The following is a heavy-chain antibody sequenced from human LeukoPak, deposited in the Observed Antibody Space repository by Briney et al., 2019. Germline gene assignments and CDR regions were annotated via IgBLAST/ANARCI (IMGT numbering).Heavy chain of an antibody. V-gene: IGHV3-74*01. J-gene: IGHJ3*02. Sequence: QSGGSLRLSCVASGFTFRSHWMHWVRQAPGKGLVWVSRINGDGSSTTYADSVTGRFTISRDNAENTLYLRMSSLRAEDTAVYYCARRGSGRSAFDIWGQGTMVTVSS. CDR3: ARRGSGRSAFDI. CDR2: INGDGSST. CDR1: GFTFRSHW.